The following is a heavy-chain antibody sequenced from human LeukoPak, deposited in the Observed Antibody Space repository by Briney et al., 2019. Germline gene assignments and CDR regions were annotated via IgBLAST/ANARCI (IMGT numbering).Heavy chain of an antibody. CDR3: ARGVCAPFDS. V-gene: IGHV3-7*01. CDR2: IKQDGSEK. CDR1: GFSLSNYW. J-gene: IGHJ4*02. Sequence: GGSLRLSCAASGFSLSNYWMNWVRQAPVKVLEWVANIKQDGSEKNYVDSVKGRFTISRGNTKNSLILQMNSLRDEDTAVYYCARGVCAPFDSWGQGTLVSVSS.